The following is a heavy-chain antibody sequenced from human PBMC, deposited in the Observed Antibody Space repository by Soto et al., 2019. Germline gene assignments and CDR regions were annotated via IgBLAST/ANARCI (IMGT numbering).Heavy chain of an antibody. CDR2: IYYSGST. J-gene: IGHJ4*02. CDR1: GGSIGSSSYY. CDR3: ARHDYSNYYFDY. Sequence: SETLSLTCTVSGGSIGSSSYYWGWIRQPPGKGLEWIGSIYYSGSTYYNPSLKSRVTISVDTSKNQFSLKLSSVTAADTAVYYCARHDYSNYYFDYWGQGTLVTVSS. D-gene: IGHD4-4*01. V-gene: IGHV4-39*01.